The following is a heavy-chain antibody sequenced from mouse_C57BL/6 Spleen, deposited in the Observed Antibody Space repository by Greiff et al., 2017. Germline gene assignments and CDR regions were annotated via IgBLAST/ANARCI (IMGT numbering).Heavy chain of an antibody. CDR1: GYTFTSYW. CDR2: INPSSGYS. CDR3: ARWRITTVAVFDY. V-gene: IGHV1-7*01. D-gene: IGHD1-1*01. Sequence: QVQLQQSGAELAKPGASVKLSCKASGYTFTSYWMHWVKQRPGQGLEWIGYINPSSGYSKYNQKFKDKATLTADKSSSTAYMQLSSLTYEDSAVYYCARWRITTVAVFDYWGQGTTRTVSS. J-gene: IGHJ2*01.